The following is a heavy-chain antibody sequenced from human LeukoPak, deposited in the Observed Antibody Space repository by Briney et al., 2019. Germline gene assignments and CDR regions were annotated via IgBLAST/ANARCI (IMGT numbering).Heavy chain of an antibody. CDR3: AKTSSGLLPYYYYYMDV. D-gene: IGHD6-19*01. J-gene: IGHJ6*03. CDR1: GFTFSSYE. Sequence: GGSLRLSCAASGFTFSSYEMNWVRQAPGKGLEWVSYISSSGSTIYYADSVKGRFTISRDNSKNTLYLQMNSLRAEDTAVYYCAKTSSGLLPYYYYYMDVWGKGTTVTISS. CDR2: ISSSGSTI. V-gene: IGHV3-48*03.